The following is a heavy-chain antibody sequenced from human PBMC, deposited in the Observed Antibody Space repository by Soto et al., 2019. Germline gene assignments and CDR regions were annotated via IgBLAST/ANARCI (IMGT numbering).Heavy chain of an antibody. J-gene: IGHJ6*02. V-gene: IGHV3-30*03. CDR2: ISYDGSNK. Sequence: SLRLSCAASGFTFSSCGMHWVRQAPGKGLEWVAVISYDGSNKYYADSVKGRFTISRGNSKNTLYLQMNSLRAEDTAVYYCATLPYSNYRYYGMDVWGQGTTVTVSS. D-gene: IGHD4-4*01. CDR1: GFTFSSCG. CDR3: ATLPYSNYRYYGMDV.